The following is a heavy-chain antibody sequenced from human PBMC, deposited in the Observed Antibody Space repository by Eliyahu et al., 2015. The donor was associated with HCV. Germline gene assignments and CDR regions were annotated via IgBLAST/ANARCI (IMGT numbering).Heavy chain of an antibody. CDR3: ARDIRSLGTTGIAVAGTGPRDY. CDR2: INPSGGST. CDR1: GYTFTSYY. J-gene: IGHJ4*02. V-gene: IGHV1-46*01. D-gene: IGHD6-19*01. Sequence: QVQLVQSGAEVKKPGASVKVSCKASGYTFTSYYMHWVRQAPGQGLEWMGIINPSGGSTSYAQKFQGRVTMTRDTSTSTVYMELSSLRSEDTAVYYCARDIRSLGTTGIAVAGTGPRDYWGQGTLVTVSS.